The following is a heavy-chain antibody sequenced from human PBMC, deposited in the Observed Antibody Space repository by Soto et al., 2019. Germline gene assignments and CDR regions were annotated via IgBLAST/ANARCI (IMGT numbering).Heavy chain of an antibody. CDR3: AREPGFEDPGGDHTAMDDYYYGMDV. J-gene: IGHJ6*02. V-gene: IGHV3-33*01. CDR1: GFTFSSYG. Sequence: GGSLRLSCAASGFTFSSYGMHWVRQAPGKGLEWVAVIWYDGSNKYYADSVKGRFTISRDNSKNTLYLQMNSLRAEDTAVYYCAREPGFEDPGGDHTAMDDYYYGMDVWGHGTTVTVSS. CDR2: IWYDGSNK. D-gene: IGHD5-18*01.